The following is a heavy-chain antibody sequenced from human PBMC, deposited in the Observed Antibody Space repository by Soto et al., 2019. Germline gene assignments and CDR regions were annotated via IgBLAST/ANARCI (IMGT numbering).Heavy chain of an antibody. D-gene: IGHD6-19*01. J-gene: IGHJ6*02. V-gene: IGHV4-39*01. CDR3: ACSGRPYYYYGMDV. CDR1: GGSISSSSYY. CDR2: IYYSGST. Sequence: QLQLQESGPGLVKPSETLSLTCTVSGGSISSSSYYWGWIRQPPGKGLEWIGSIYYSGSTYYNPSLKSRVTISVDTSKNQFSLKLSSVTAADTAVYYCACSGRPYYYYGMDVWGQGTTVTVSS.